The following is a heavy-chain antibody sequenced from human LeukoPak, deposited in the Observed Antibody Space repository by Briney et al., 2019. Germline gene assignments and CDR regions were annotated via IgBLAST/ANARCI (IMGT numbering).Heavy chain of an antibody. V-gene: IGHV4-39*01. CDR1: GGSISSSDYD. CDR3: ARGRIYYGSGSWYYYYYYGMDV. D-gene: IGHD3-10*01. J-gene: IGHJ6*02. CDR2: IYYGGST. Sequence: SETLSLTCTVSGGSISSSDYDWGWIRQPPGKGLEWIGSIYYGGSTYYNPSLKSRVTISVDTSMNQFSLKLSFVTTADTAVYYCARGRIYYGSGSWYYYYYYGMDVWGQGTTVTVFS.